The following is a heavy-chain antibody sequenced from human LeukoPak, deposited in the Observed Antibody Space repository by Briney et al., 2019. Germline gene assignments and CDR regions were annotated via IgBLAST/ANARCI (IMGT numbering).Heavy chain of an antibody. CDR1: GGSISSGGYS. CDR2: IYHSGST. J-gene: IGHJ6*02. Sequence: PSETLSLTCTVSGGSISSGGYSWSWIRQPPGTGLEWIGYIYHSGSTYYNPSLKSRVTISVDRSKNQFSLKLSSVTAADTAVYYCARDDSSGYSRSGMDVWGQGTTVTVSS. CDR3: ARDDSSGYSRSGMDV. V-gene: IGHV4-30-2*01. D-gene: IGHD3-22*01.